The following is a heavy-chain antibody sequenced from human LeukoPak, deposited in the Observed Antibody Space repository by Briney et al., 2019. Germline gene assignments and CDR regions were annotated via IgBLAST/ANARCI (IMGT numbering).Heavy chain of an antibody. Sequence: PGGSLRLSCAASGFTFSDYYMSWIRQAPGKGLEWVAYIRSSGSTIYYADSVKGRFTISRDNAKNSLYLQMNSLRAEDTAVYYCARDMFTAMVTWGGFDPWGQGTLVTVSS. CDR1: GFTFSDYY. V-gene: IGHV3-11*01. J-gene: IGHJ5*02. CDR2: IRSSGSTI. CDR3: ARDMFTAMVTWGGFDP. D-gene: IGHD5-18*01.